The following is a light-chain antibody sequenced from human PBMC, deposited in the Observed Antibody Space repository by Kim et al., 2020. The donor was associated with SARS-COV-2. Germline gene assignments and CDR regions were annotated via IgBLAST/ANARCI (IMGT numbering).Light chain of an antibody. CDR3: AVWDESLNGWM. V-gene: IGLV1-44*01. CDR1: SSNIGSNS. Sequence: QSVLTQPPSASGTTGQRVSISCSGSSSNIGSNSVNWYQQLPGAAPKLIIYYNNQRPSGVPDRFSGSKSGTSASLAISGLQSEDEADFYCAVWDESLNGWMFGGGTQLTVL. CDR2: YNN. J-gene: IGLJ3*02.